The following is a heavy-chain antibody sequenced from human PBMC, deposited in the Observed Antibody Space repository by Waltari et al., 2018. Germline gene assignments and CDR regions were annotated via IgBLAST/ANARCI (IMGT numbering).Heavy chain of an antibody. CDR2: IYHSGST. Sequence: QVQLQESGPGLVKPSETLSLTCAVSGYSISSGYYWGWIRQPPGKGLEWIGSIYHSGSTYYNPSLKSRVTISVDTSKNQCSLKLSSVTAADTAVYYCARGGSSWYFDYWGQGTLVTVSS. CDR1: GYSISSGYY. J-gene: IGHJ4*02. D-gene: IGHD6-13*01. CDR3: ARGGSSWYFDY. V-gene: IGHV4-38-2*01.